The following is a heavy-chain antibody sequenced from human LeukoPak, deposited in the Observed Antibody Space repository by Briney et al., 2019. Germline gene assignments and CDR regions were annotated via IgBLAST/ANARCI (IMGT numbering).Heavy chain of an antibody. CDR1: GFTFSSYG. V-gene: IGHV3-30*18. J-gene: IGHJ6*02. CDR3: AKEVLRLELPLGDYYYYYGMYV. CDR2: ISYDGSNK. D-gene: IGHD1-26*01. Sequence: GGSLRLSCAASGFTFSSYGMHWVRQAPGKGLEWVSVISYDGSNKYYADSVKGRFTISRDNSKNTLYLQLNSLRAEDTALYYCAKEVLRLELPLGDYYYYYGMYVWGQGTTVTVSS.